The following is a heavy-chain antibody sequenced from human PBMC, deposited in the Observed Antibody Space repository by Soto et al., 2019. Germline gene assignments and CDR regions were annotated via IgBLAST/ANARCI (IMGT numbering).Heavy chain of an antibody. J-gene: IGHJ4*02. V-gene: IGHV1-2*02. CDR2: INPGSGVT. CDR1: GYSFTKYH. Sequence: ASVKVSCKASGYSFTKYHMHWVRQAPGQGLEWMGWINPGSGVTNQAQKFQGRVTMTRDTSITTTYMELNSLTSDDTAVYYCARVAGHRNARFDTWGQGALVTVSS. D-gene: IGHD1-1*01. CDR3: ARVAGHRNARFDT.